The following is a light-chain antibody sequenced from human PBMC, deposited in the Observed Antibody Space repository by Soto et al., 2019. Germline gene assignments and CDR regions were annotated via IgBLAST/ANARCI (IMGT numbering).Light chain of an antibody. CDR2: KAS. Sequence: DSQMTQYPSTLSASVGDRVTITCRASQSISSWLAWYQQKPGKAPKLLISKASTLQSGVPPGFSGSGSGTEFTLTISSLQPDDFATYYCQQYESYPMTFGGGTKVEIK. CDR1: QSISSW. CDR3: QQYESYPMT. J-gene: IGKJ4*01. V-gene: IGKV1-5*03.